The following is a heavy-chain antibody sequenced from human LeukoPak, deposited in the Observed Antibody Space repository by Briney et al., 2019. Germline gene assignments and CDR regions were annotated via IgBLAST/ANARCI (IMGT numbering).Heavy chain of an antibody. CDR2: IYYSGST. Sequence: KPSETLSLTCTVSGGSISSYYWSWIRQPPGKGLEWLGYIYYSGSTNYNPSLKSRVTISVDTSKNQFSLKLSSVTAADTAVYYCARLYYYDSSGPGSDYWGQGTLVTVSS. V-gene: IGHV4-59*01. CDR3: ARLYYYDSSGPGSDY. D-gene: IGHD3-22*01. J-gene: IGHJ4*02. CDR1: GGSISSYY.